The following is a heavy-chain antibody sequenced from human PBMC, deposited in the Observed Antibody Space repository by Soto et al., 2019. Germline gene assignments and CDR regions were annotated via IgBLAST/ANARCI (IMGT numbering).Heavy chain of an antibody. CDR3: ATSRRNYYYYMDV. CDR2: INHSGST. CDR1: GGSFSGYY. J-gene: IGHJ6*03. V-gene: IGHV4-34*01. Sequence: PSETLSLTCAVSGGSFSGYYWSWIRQPPGKGLEWIGEINHSGSTNYNPSLKIRVTISVDTSKNQFSLKLSSVTAADTAVYYCATSRRNYYYYMDVWGKGTTVTVSS.